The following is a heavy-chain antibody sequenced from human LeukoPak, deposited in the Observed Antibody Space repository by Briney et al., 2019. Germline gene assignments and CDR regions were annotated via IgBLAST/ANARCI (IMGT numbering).Heavy chain of an antibody. CDR2: ITGSGSST. D-gene: IGHD1-14*01. CDR1: GLTFSSYT. V-gene: IGHV3-23*01. Sequence: GGSLRLSCAASGLTFSSYTMSWVRQTPGKGLEWVSAITGSGSSTYYADSVKGRFSISRDNSKNTLYLQMNSLRAEDTAVYYCAKGRSVNRYYFDYWGQGTLVTVSS. CDR3: AKGRSVNRYYFDY. J-gene: IGHJ4*02.